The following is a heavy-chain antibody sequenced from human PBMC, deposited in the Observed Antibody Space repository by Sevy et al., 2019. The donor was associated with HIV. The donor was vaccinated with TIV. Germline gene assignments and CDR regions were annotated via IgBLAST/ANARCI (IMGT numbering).Heavy chain of an antibody. Sequence: GGSLRLSCTDSGFTFSSYAMTWVRQAPGRGLEWVSSITGNGDTTYYVDSVKGRFTNSRDNTKKTQFLQMNNLKAEDTDVYYCATYAVSVGTILGAFEIWGQGTMVTVSS. CDR1: GFTFSSYA. CDR2: ITGNGDTT. J-gene: IGHJ3*02. CDR3: ATYAVSVGTILGAFEI. D-gene: IGHD1-26*01. V-gene: IGHV3-23*01.